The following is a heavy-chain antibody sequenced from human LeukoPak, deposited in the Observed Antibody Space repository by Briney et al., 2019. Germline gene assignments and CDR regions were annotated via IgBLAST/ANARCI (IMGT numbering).Heavy chain of an antibody. V-gene: IGHV3-23*01. CDR2: IRGSGGST. J-gene: IGHJ4*02. D-gene: IGHD6-6*01. CDR3: AKASGQPVPNSFFDY. Sequence: GGSLRLSCAASGFTFSSYAMSWVRQAPGKGLDWVSGIRGSGGSTYYADSVKGRFTISRDNSKNTLYLQMNSLRAEDTAVYYCAKASGQPVPNSFFDYWGQGTLVTVSS. CDR1: GFTFSSYA.